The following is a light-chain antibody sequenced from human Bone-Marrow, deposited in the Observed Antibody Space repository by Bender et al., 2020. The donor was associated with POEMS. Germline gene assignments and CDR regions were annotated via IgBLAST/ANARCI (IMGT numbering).Light chain of an antibody. CDR1: SSNIGNNV. CDR3: QSYDSTNLRV. V-gene: IGLV1-36*01. Sequence: QPVLTQPPSVSEAPRQRVTISCSGSSSNIGNNVVNWYQHLPGKAPKLLIYYDDLVSSGVSGRFSGSIDSTSNSASLTIAGLETEDEADYYCQSYDSTNLRVFGGGTKVTVV. CDR2: YDD. J-gene: IGLJ3*02.